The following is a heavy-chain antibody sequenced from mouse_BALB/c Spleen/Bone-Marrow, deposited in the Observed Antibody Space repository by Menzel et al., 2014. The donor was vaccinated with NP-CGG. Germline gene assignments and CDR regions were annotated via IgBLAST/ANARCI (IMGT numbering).Heavy chain of an antibody. V-gene: IGHV1-23*01. CDR1: RYTFSDYE. CDR2: IHPGSGGT. Sequence: VQPQQSGAELVRPEASVKLSCKALRYTFSDYEMHCVKQTPVHGLEWIGVIHPGSGGTAYNQQFKGKATLTADKSSTTAFMDISELTSEDAAGYYCTRDWGQRWGQGNPLTVSS. D-gene: IGHD4-1*01. CDR3: TRDWGQR. J-gene: IGHJ2*01.